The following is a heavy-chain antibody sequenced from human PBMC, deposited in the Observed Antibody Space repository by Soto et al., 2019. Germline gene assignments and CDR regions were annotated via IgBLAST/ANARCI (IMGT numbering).Heavy chain of an antibody. D-gene: IGHD3-10*01. V-gene: IGHV3-30*18. CDR1: GFTFSSYG. Sequence: QVQLVESGGGVVQPGRSLRLSCAASGFTFSSYGMHWVRQAPGKGLEWVAVISYDGSNKYYADSVKGRFTISRDNSKNTLYLQMNRLRAEDTAVYYCAKIEYYGSGSYYGSGVDYYYYYGMDVWGQGTTVTVSS. J-gene: IGHJ6*02. CDR2: ISYDGSNK. CDR3: AKIEYYGSGSYYGSGVDYYYYYGMDV.